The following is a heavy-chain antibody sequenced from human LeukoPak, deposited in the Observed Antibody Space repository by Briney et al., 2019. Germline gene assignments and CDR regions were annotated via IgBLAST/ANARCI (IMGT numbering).Heavy chain of an antibody. J-gene: IGHJ3*02. D-gene: IGHD3-22*01. CDR3: TRGSDYYDGGTSSVGDTFGI. V-gene: IGHV3-30-3*01. Sequence: PGGSLRLSCAASGFTFSSYAMHWVRQAPGKGLEWVAVISYDGSNKYYADSVKGRFTISRDNSKNTLYLQMNSLRAEDTAVYYCTRGSDYYDGGTSSVGDTFGIWGQGTLVTVSS. CDR1: GFTFSSYA. CDR2: ISYDGSNK.